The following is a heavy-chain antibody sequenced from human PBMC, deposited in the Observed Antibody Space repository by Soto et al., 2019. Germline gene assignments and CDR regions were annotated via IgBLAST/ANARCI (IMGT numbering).Heavy chain of an antibody. CDR2: INRHNGDT. Sequence: ASVKVSCKASGYTFTGYYMHWVRQAPGQGLEWMGWINRHNGDTNYAQKLQGRVTMTTDTSTSTAYMELRSLRSDDTAVYYCARDFHQYSSSWFDTFDIWGQGTMVTVSS. CDR3: ARDFHQYSSSWFDTFDI. V-gene: IGHV1-18*04. D-gene: IGHD6-13*01. CDR1: GYTFTGYY. J-gene: IGHJ3*02.